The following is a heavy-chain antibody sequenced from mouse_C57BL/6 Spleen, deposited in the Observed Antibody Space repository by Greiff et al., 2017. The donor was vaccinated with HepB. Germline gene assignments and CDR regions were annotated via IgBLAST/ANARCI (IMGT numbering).Heavy chain of an antibody. J-gene: IGHJ2*01. V-gene: IGHV5-4*03. D-gene: IGHD2-1*01. CDR2: ISDGGSYT. Sequence: EVMLVESGGGLVKPGGSLKLSCAASGFTFSSYAMSWVRQTPEKRLEWVATISDGGSYTYYPDNVKGRFTISRDNAKNNLYLQMSHLKSEDTAMYYCASIYSYYFDYWGQGTTLTVSS. CDR3: ASIYSYYFDY. CDR1: GFTFSSYA.